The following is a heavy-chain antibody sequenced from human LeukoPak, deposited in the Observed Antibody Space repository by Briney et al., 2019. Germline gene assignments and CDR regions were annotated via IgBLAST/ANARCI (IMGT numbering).Heavy chain of an antibody. CDR3: ARDVFSRDPHYGGPVHD. D-gene: IGHD4/OR15-4a*01. J-gene: IGHJ4*02. V-gene: IGHV1-69*05. CDR2: SIPIFGRT. Sequence: SVKVSCKASGGTFSSTVISWLRQAPGQGLEWMGGSIPIFGRTNYAQKFQGRVTITTDESTGTAYMELSSLRSEDTAAYYCARDVFSRDPHYGGPVHDWGQGTLVTVSS. CDR1: GGTFSSTV.